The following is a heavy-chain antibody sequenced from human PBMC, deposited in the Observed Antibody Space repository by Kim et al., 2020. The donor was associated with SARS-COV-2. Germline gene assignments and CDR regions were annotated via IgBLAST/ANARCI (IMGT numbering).Heavy chain of an antibody. CDR1: GFTFSSYA. V-gene: IGHV3-23*01. Sequence: GGSLRLSCAASGFTFSSYAMSWVRQAPGKGLEWVSAISGSGGSTYYADSVKGRFTISRDNSKNTLYLQMNSLRAEDTAVYYCAKDPCSSTSCYIIGLPRGFDYWGQGTLVTVSS. CDR2: ISGSGGST. J-gene: IGHJ4*02. D-gene: IGHD2-2*02. CDR3: AKDPCSSTSCYIIGLPRGFDY.